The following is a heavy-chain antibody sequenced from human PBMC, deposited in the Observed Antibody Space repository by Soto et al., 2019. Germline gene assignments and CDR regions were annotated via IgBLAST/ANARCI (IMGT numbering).Heavy chain of an antibody. CDR1: GFTFSSYA. CDR3: ARRGSGSYYDY. J-gene: IGHJ4*02. Sequence: EVQLLESGGGLVQPGGSLRLSCAASGFTFSSYAMRWVRQAPGKGLGWVTAISGSGGSTYYADSVKGRFTITRDNSKNTLYLQMNSLRAEDTAVYYCARRGSGSYYDYWGQGTLVTVSS. CDR2: ISGSGGST. D-gene: IGHD1-26*01. V-gene: IGHV3-23*01.